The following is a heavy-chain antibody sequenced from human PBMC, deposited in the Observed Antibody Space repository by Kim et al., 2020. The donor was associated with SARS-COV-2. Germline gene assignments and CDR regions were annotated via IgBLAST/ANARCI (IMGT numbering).Heavy chain of an antibody. CDR1: GGSISSYY. J-gene: IGHJ5*02. D-gene: IGHD1-1*01. V-gene: IGHV4-4*07. Sequence: SETLSLTCTVSGGSISSYYWSWIRQPAGKGLEWIGRIYTSGSTNYNPSLKSRVTMSVDTSKNQFSLNLSSVTAADTAVYYCARDRAYKRSQNWFDPWGQGTLVTVSS. CDR2: IYTSGST. CDR3: ARDRAYKRSQNWFDP.